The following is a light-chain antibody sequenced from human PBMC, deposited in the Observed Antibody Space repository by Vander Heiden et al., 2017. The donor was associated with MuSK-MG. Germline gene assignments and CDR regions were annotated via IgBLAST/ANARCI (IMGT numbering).Light chain of an antibody. J-gene: IGKJ2*01. CDR3: QQSDSTPHT. CDR2: GAS. Sequence: DIQMTQSPSSLSASVGDRVTITCRASQSISSYLNWYQQKPGKAPKLLIYGASSLQSGVPSRFSGSGSGTDFTLTIIMLQPEDFATYYCQQSDSTPHTFGQGTKLEIK. CDR1: QSISSY. V-gene: IGKV1-39*01.